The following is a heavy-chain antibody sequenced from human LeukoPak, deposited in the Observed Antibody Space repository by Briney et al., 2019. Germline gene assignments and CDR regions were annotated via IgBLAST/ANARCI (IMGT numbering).Heavy chain of an antibody. Sequence: ASVKVSFKASGYTFTGYYMHWVRQAPGQGLEWMGWINPNSGGTNYAQKFQGRVTMTRDTSISTAYMELSRLRSDDTAVYYCARDPGITMIVVVTTPLWYFDLWGRGTLVTVSS. D-gene: IGHD3-22*01. V-gene: IGHV1-2*02. CDR2: INPNSGGT. J-gene: IGHJ2*01. CDR1: GYTFTGYY. CDR3: ARDPGITMIVVVTTPLWYFDL.